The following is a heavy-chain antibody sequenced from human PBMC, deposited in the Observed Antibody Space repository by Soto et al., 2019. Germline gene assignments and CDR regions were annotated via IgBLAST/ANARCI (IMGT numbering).Heavy chain of an antibody. D-gene: IGHD5-18*01. J-gene: IGHJ2*01. CDR1: GFTFNSYA. CDR3: ARDPLWGTAMVLWYFDL. V-gene: IGHV3-30-3*01. CDR2: ISYDGSNK. Sequence: QVQLVESGGGVVQPGRSLRLSCAASGFTFNSYAMHWVRQAPGKGLEWVAIISYDGSNKYYADSVKGRFTISRDNSKNTLYLQMNSLRAEDTAVYYCARDPLWGTAMVLWYFDLWGRGTLVTDSS.